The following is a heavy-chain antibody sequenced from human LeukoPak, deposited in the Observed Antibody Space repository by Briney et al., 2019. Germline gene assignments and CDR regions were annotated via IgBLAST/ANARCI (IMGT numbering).Heavy chain of an antibody. CDR1: GYTFTSYG. J-gene: IGHJ4*02. V-gene: IGHV1-18*01. CDR3: ASTFDSSSWYVSFDY. Sequence: ASVKVSCKASGYTFTSYGISWVRQAPGQGLEWTGWISAYNGNTNYAQKLQGRVTMTTDTSTSTAYMELSSLRSEDTAVYYCASTFDSSSWYVSFDYWGQGTLVTVSS. D-gene: IGHD6-13*01. CDR2: ISAYNGNT.